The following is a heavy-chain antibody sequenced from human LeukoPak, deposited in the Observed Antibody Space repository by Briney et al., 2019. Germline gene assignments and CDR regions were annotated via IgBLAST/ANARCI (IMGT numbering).Heavy chain of an antibody. V-gene: IGHV1-69*04. CDR3: ASEGNYYYDSSGYYYWAFDI. J-gene: IGHJ3*02. CDR2: IIPILGIP. D-gene: IGHD3-22*01. Sequence: SVKVSCKASGGTFSSYAISWVRQAPGQGLEWMGRIIPILGIPNYAQKFQGRVTITADKSTSTAYMELSSLRSEDTAVYYCASEGNYYYDSSGYYYWAFDIWGQGTMVTVSS. CDR1: GGTFSSYA.